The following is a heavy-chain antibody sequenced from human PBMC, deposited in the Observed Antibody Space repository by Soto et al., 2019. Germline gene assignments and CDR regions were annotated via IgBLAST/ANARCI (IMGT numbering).Heavy chain of an antibody. CDR1: GFSLSTSGEG. CDR3: VHLPYTLYYFDY. CDR2: IYWNDDK. D-gene: IGHD2-2*02. J-gene: IGHJ4*02. V-gene: IGHV2-5*01. Sequence: GSGPTLVNPTQTLTLTCTFSGFSLSTSGEGVGWIRQPPGKALDWLALIYWNDDKFYSPSLKSRLTITKDTSRNQVVLTMTNMEPVDTSPYFWVHLPYTLYYFDYWGQGSLLTVPS.